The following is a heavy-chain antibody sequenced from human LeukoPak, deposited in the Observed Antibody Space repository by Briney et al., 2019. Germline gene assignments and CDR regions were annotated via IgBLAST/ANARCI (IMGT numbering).Heavy chain of an antibody. Sequence: PSETLSLTCTVSGGSISSYYWSWIRQPPGKGLEWIGYIYYSGSTNYNPSLKSRVTISVDTSKYQFSLKLSSVTAADTAVYYCARHVPAAGRGRHYFDYWGQGTLVTVSS. CDR3: ARHVPAAGRGRHYFDY. CDR2: IYYSGST. CDR1: GGSISSYY. J-gene: IGHJ4*02. V-gene: IGHV4-59*08. D-gene: IGHD6-13*01.